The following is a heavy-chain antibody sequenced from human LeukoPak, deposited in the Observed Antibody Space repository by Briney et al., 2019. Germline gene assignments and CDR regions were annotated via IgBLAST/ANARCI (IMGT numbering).Heavy chain of an antibody. CDR2: ISPYNGNT. V-gene: IGHV1-18*04. CDR3: ARDQYDYVWGSYRPYFDY. J-gene: IGHJ4*02. D-gene: IGHD3-16*02. Sequence: ASVKVSCKASGYTFTSYGISWVRQAPGQGLEWMGSISPYNGNTNYAERLQGRVIMTTDTSTRTVYMELRSLRSDDTAVFYCARDQYDYVWGSYRPYFDYWGQGTLVTVSS. CDR1: GYTFTSYG.